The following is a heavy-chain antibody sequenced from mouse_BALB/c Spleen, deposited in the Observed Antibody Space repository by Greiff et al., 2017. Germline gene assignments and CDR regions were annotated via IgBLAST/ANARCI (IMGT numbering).Heavy chain of an antibody. CDR1: GFTFSNYW. D-gene: IGHD4-1*01. CDR3: TRAYWDGGYFDY. CDR2: IRLKSNNYAT. V-gene: IGHV6-6*02. Sequence: EVKLVESGGGLVQPGGSMKLSCVASGFTFSNYWMNWVRQSPEKGLEWVAEIRLKSNNYATHYAESVKGRFTISRDDSKSSVYLQMNNLRAEDTGIYYCTRAYWDGGYFDYWGQGTTLTVSS. J-gene: IGHJ2*01.